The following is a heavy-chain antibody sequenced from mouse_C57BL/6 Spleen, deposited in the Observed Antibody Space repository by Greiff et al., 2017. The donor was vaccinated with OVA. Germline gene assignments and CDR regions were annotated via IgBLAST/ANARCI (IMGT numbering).Heavy chain of an antibody. CDR2: IYPGDGDT. J-gene: IGHJ2*01. CDR1: GYAFSSSW. CDR3: ARDFITTVVEGYFDY. D-gene: IGHD1-1*01. Sequence: VKLQQSGPELVKPGASVKISCKASGYAFSSSWMNWVKQRPGKGLEWIGRIYPGDGDTNYNGKFKGKATLTADKSSSTAYMQLSSLTSEDSAVYFCARDFITTVVEGYFDYWGQGTTLTVSS. V-gene: IGHV1-82*01.